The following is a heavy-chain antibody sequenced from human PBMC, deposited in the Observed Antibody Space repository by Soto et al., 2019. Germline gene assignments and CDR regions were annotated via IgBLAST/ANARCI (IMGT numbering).Heavy chain of an antibody. J-gene: IGHJ4*02. D-gene: IGHD3-3*01. CDR2: LVVGSGNT. Sequence: SVKVSCTTSGFMFTSSAVQWVLQARGQRLEWIGWLVVGSGNTHYAQHFQERVTLTRDMSTGTAYMELSSLRSEDTAVYYCAAVPGGRFVKWLTAYFDEWGKGTLVTLYS. CDR3: AAVPGGRFVKWLTAYFDE. V-gene: IGHV1-58*01. CDR1: GFMFTSSA.